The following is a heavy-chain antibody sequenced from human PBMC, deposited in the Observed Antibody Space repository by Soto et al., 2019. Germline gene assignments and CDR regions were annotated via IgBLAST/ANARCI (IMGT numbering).Heavy chain of an antibody. CDR1: GYTFTGYY. CDR2: INPNSGGT. V-gene: IGHV1-2*02. CDR3: AREASGYYDGYDY. J-gene: IGHJ4*02. Sequence: ASVKVSCKASGYTFTGYYMHWVRQAPGQGLEWMGWINPNSGGTNYAQKFQGRVTMTRDTSISTAYMELSRLRSDGTAVYYCAREASGYYDGYDYWGQGTLVTVSS. D-gene: IGHD3-22*01.